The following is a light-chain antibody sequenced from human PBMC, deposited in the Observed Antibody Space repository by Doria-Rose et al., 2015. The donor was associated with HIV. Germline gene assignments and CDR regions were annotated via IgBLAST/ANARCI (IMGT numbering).Light chain of an antibody. CDR2: AAS. Sequence: DIQVTQSPSSLSASVGDRVTITCRASQNIRTHLNWYQHKPGKAPNLLIYAASGLQSGVPSRFSGSGSGTEFTLTISSLQPEDFATYYCQQSYNTVYTFGQGTKLDIK. V-gene: IGKV1-39*01. CDR3: QQSYNTVYT. CDR1: QNIRTH. J-gene: IGKJ2*01.